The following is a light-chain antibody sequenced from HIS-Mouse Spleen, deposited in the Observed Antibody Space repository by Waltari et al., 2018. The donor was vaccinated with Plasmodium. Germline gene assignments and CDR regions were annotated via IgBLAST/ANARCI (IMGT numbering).Light chain of an antibody. J-gene: IGLJ3*02. CDR1: VLATKY. V-gene: IGLV3-27*01. CDR3: YCAADNNLV. Sequence: SSELTQPSSVSVSPGQTARITCSGDVLATKYARWFQQKPGQAPVLVVYQDSERPSGIPERFSGSSSGTTVTLTISGGQVEDEADYYCYCAADNNLVFGGGTKLTVL. CDR2: QDS.